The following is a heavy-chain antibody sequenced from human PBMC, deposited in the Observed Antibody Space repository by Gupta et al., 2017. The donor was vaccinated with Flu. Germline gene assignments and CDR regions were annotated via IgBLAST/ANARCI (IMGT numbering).Heavy chain of an antibody. CDR3: ARDGSRFGRLWFDP. D-gene: IGHD3/OR15-3a*01. Sequence: QVQLVQSGAEVKKPGSSVKVSCQASGGPFSSYAISWVRQAPGQGLEWMGGIIPIFGTANYAQKFQDRVTITADESTSTAYMELSSLRSEDTAVYYCARDGSRFGRLWFDPWGQGTLVTVSS. J-gene: IGHJ5*02. CDR2: IIPIFGTA. V-gene: IGHV1-69*01. CDR1: GGPFSSYA.